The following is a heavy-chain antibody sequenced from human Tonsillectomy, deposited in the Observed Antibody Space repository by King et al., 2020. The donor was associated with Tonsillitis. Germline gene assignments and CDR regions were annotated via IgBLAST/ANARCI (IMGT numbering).Heavy chain of an antibody. CDR3: ARDYFGRNSAPEAFDI. CDR1: GGTFSSYA. J-gene: IGHJ3*02. D-gene: IGHD4-23*01. V-gene: IGHV1-69*04. CDR2: IIPILGIA. Sequence: QLVQSGAEVKKPGSSVKVSCKASGGTFSSYAISWVRQAPGQGLEWMGRIIPILGIANYAQKFQGRVTITADKSTSTAYMELSSLRSEDTAVYYCARDYFGRNSAPEAFDIWGQGTMVTVSS.